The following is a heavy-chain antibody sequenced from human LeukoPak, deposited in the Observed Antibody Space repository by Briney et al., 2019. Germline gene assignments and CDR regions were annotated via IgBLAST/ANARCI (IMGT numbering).Heavy chain of an antibody. J-gene: IGHJ4*02. D-gene: IGHD3-9*01. Sequence: GGSLRLSCVACGFAFNTQAMHWVRQAPGKGLEWLAVMSLDGSSIYYADSVRGRFTISRDNSKNTLFLQMSSLRVEDTAVYYCARDRGKLRYLDLWGQGNPTHRLL. V-gene: IGHV3-30*15. CDR3: ARDRGKLRYLDL. CDR1: GFAFNTQA. CDR2: MSLDGSSI.